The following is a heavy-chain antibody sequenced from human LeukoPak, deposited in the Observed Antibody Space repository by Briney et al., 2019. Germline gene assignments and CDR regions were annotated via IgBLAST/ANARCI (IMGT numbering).Heavy chain of an antibody. J-gene: IGHJ4*02. D-gene: IGHD3-22*01. CDR1: GFTFSYYS. V-gene: IGHV3-21*04. CDR3: ARDRWAYYDSSGQYGGDY. Sequence: GGSLRLSCAASGFTFSYYSMNWVRQAPGKGLEWVSSISSSSNYIYYADSLKGRFTVSRDNAKNSLYLQMNSLRAEDTAVYYCARDRWAYYDSSGQYGGDYWGQGTLDTVSS. CDR2: ISSSSNYI.